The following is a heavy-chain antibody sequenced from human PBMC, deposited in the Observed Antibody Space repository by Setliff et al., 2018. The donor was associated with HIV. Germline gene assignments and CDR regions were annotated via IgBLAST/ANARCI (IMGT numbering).Heavy chain of an antibody. Sequence: GASVKVSCKASGGTFSSYAISWVRQAPGQGLEWMGGIIPNSGNTGYAQKFQGRVTMTRNTSISTAYMELSSLGSDDTAIYYCAKPFGSDGSRQLDSWGQGTLVTVSS. CDR2: IIPNSGNT. J-gene: IGHJ4*02. CDR1: GGTFSSYA. D-gene: IGHD2-15*01. CDR3: AKPFGSDGSRQLDS. V-gene: IGHV1-8*02.